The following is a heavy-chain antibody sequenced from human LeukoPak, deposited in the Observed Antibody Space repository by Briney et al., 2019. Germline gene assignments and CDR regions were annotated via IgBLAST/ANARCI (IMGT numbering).Heavy chain of an antibody. CDR3: ARILTSSKVQPFDY. CDR2: VNSDGSST. V-gene: IGHV3-74*01. D-gene: IGHD2-2*01. J-gene: IGHJ4*02. Sequence: GGSLRLSCAASAFTFSNYWMHRVRHAPGKGLVWVSRVNSDGSSTSSADSVKGRFTISRDNAKNTLYLQMNSLRAEDTAVYYSARILTSSKVQPFDYWGQGTLVTVSS. CDR1: AFTFSNYW.